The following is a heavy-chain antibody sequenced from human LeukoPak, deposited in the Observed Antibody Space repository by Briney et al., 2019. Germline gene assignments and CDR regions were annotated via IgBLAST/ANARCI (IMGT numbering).Heavy chain of an antibody. CDR3: ARDAGYCSSTSCPYFDY. CDR1: GFTFSSYW. CDR2: IKQDGSEK. V-gene: IGHV3-7*01. J-gene: IGHJ4*02. Sequence: GGSLRLSCAASGFTFSSYWMSWVRQAPGKGLEWVANIKQDGSEKYYVDSVKGRFTISRDNAKNSLYLQMNSLRAEDTAVYYCARDAGYCSSTSCPYFDYWGQGTLVTVSS. D-gene: IGHD2-2*01.